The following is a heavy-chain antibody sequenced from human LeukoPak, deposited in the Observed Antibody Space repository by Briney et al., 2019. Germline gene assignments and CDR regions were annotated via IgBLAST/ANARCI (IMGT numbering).Heavy chain of an antibody. CDR1: GFTFSNAW. CDR3: ASRIPSVSSSF. Sequence: GGSLRLSCAASGFTFSNAWMSWVRQAPGKGLVWVSLINSDGSDTNYADSVKGRFTISRDNVKHTLYLQMNSLRAEDTAVYYCASRIPSVSSSFWGQGTLVTVSS. J-gene: IGHJ4*02. D-gene: IGHD3-22*01. CDR2: INSDGSDT. V-gene: IGHV3-74*01.